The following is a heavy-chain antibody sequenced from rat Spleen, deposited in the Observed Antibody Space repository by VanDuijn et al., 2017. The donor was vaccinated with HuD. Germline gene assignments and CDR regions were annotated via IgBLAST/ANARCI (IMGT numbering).Heavy chain of an antibody. J-gene: IGHJ4*01. D-gene: IGHD1-2*01. CDR1: GFTFSDFY. CDR2: ISYEGSST. CDR3: ARPHSSLYVMDA. Sequence: EVQLVESDGGLVQPGRSLKLSCEASGFTFSDFYMAWVRQAPTKGLEWVASISYEGSSTYYGDSVKGRFTISRDNAKSTLYLQMNSLRSEDTATYYCARPHSSLYVMDAWGQGASVTVSS. V-gene: IGHV5-22*01.